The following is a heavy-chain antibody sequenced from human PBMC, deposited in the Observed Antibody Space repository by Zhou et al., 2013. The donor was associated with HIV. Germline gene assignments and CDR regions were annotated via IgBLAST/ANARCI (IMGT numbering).Heavy chain of an antibody. V-gene: IGHV1-69*05. Sequence: QVRLVQSGAEVKKPGSSVRVSCKASGGTFSSYAISWVRQAPGQGLEWMGGITPILGTANYAQKFQGRVTITTDESTSTAYMELSSLRSEDTAVYYCAREPGRGWTSRKGRFWYVWGRRDKWSP. D-gene: IGHD3-3*01. CDR2: ITPILGTA. J-gene: IGHJ3*01. CDR3: AREPGRGWTSRKGRFWYV. CDR1: GGTFSSYA.